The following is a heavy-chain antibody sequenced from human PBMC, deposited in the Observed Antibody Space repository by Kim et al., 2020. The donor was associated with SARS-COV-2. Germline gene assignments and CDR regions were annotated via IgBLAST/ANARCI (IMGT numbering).Heavy chain of an antibody. CDR1: GGSISSSSYY. J-gene: IGHJ6*02. D-gene: IGHD5-18*01. CDR2: IYYSGST. V-gene: IGHV4-39*01. CDR3: ARLPDTGHYYYYGMDV. Sequence: SETLSLTCTVSGGSISSSSYYWGWIRQPPGKGLEWIGSIYYSGSTYYNPSLKSRVTISVDTSKNQFSLKLSSVTAADTAVYYCARLPDTGHYYYYGMDVWGQGTTVTVSS.